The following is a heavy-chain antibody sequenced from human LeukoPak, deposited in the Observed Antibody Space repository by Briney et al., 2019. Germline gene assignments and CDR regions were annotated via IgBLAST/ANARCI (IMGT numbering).Heavy chain of an antibody. J-gene: IGHJ3*02. D-gene: IGHD3-9*01. CDR2: INHSGST. CDR1: GRSFSGYY. Sequence: NPSETLSLTCAVYGRSFSGYYWSWIRQPPGKGLEWIGEINHSGSTNYNPSLKSRDPISVDTSKNLFSLKLSSVSAADTAVYYCARGTAWASRDFDWLLSWAHPGEEPRNDAFDIWGQGTMVTVSS. CDR3: ARGTAWASRDFDWLLSWAHPGEEPRNDAFDI. V-gene: IGHV4-34*01.